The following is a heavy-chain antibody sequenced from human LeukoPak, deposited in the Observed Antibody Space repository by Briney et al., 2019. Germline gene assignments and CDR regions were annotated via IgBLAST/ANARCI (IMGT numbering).Heavy chain of an antibody. CDR2: IYGSGRT. Sequence: PGGSLRLSCVASGFSFSSYTMSWVRQAPGKGLEWIGHIYGSGRTNYNPSLKSRVTMSVDTSKRQFSLNLKSLTAADTAVYYCVVSPNQDFFDYWGQGPLVTVSS. V-gene: IGHV4-4*09. CDR3: VVSPNQDFFDY. J-gene: IGHJ4*02. CDR1: GFSFSSYT.